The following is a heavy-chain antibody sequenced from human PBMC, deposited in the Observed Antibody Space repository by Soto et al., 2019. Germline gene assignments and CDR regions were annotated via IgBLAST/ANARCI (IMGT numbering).Heavy chain of an antibody. CDR3: ATGGGYCSSSRCYAGFDS. CDR1: GFTFSSYW. D-gene: IGHD2-2*01. CDR2: IKQDGSEK. Sequence: GGSLRLSCAASGFTFSSYWMSWVRQAPGKGLEWVANIKQDGSEKYYVDSVKGRFTISRDNAKNSLYLQMNSLRAEDTAVYYYATGGGYCSSSRCYAGFDSWGQGTLVTVSS. J-gene: IGHJ4*02. V-gene: IGHV3-7*01.